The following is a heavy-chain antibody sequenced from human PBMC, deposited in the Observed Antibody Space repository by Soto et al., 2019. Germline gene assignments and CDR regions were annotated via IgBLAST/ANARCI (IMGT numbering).Heavy chain of an antibody. CDR2: IYHSGSS. D-gene: IGHD5-18*01. CDR3: ATLNGKVIQLWTRTGFDP. CDR1: GGSISSSNW. V-gene: IGHV4-4*02. J-gene: IGHJ5*02. Sequence: QVQLQESGPGLVKPSGTLSLTCAVSGGSISSSNWWSWVRQPPGKGLEWIGEIYHSGSSNYNPSLKSRVAISVDKSKNQFSRRLSSVTAADTAVYYCATLNGKVIQLWTRTGFDPWGQGTLVTVSS.